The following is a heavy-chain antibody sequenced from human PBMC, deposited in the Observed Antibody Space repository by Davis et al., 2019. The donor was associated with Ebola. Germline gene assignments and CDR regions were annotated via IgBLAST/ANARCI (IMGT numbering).Heavy chain of an antibody. D-gene: IGHD3-22*01. CDR2: IYPGDSDT. V-gene: IGHV5-51*01. CDR3: ARDYYDRSGYYYGGFNALDI. Sequence: GESLKISCKGSGYSFTSYWIGWVRQMPGKGLEWMGIIYPGDSDTRYSPSFQGQVTISADKSINTAYLQWSSLKASDTAIYYCARDYYDRSGYYYGGFNALDIWGQGTMVTVSS. J-gene: IGHJ3*02. CDR1: GYSFTSYW.